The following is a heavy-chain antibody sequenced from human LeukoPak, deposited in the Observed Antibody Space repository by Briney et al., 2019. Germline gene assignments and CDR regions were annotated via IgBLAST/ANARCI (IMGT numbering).Heavy chain of an antibody. CDR3: ARGYSVLRDY. D-gene: IGHD2-15*01. V-gene: IGHV3-74*01. J-gene: IGHJ4*02. CDR2: INNDGSIT. CDR1: GFTFSSYW. Sequence: GGSLRLSCAASGFTFSSYWMHWVRQAPGKGLVWVSRINNDGSITSYADSVKGRFTISRDNAKNTLYLQMNSLRAEDTAVYYCARGYSVLRDYWGQGTLVTVSP.